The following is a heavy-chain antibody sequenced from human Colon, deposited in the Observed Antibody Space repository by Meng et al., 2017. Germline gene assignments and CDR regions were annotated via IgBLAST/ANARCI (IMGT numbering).Heavy chain of an antibody. CDR2: IYNSGTT. CDR1: GGSISSHY. Sequence: QVQLQESGPGLVKPSETLSLTCMVSGGSISSHYWSWIRQPPGKGLEWIGYIYNSGTTNYKSSLKSRVTISVDTSKNQFSLKLSSVTAADTAVYYCARPAYCGANCYYYFDLWGRDTLVTVSS. J-gene: IGHJ2*01. V-gene: IGHV4-59*11. CDR3: ARPAYCGANCYYYFDL. D-gene: IGHD2-21*02.